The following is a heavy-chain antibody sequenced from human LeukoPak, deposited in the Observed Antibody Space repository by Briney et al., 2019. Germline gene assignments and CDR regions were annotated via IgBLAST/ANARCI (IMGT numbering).Heavy chain of an antibody. CDR2: ISAYNGNT. CDR1: GYTFTSYG. V-gene: IGHV1-18*01. Sequence: GASVKVSCKASGYTFTSYGISWVRQASGQGLEWMGWISAYNGNTNYAQKLQGRVTMTTDTSTSTAYMELRSLRSDDTAVYYCARDQVVPAAKAGIDYWGQGTLVTVSS. D-gene: IGHD2-2*01. J-gene: IGHJ4*02. CDR3: ARDQVVPAAKAGIDY.